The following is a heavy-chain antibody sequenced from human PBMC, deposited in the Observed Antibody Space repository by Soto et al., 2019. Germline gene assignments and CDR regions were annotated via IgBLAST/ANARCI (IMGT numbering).Heavy chain of an antibody. J-gene: IGHJ5*02. CDR1: GGTFSSYA. Sequence: GASVKVSCKASGGTFSSYAISWVRQAPGQGLEWMGGIIPIFGTANYAQKFQGRVTMTRDTSITTAYMELSRLRSDDTAVYYCARDVTDNWFDPWGQGTLVTVSS. D-gene: IGHD4-4*01. CDR3: ARDVTDNWFDP. V-gene: IGHV1-69*05. CDR2: IIPIFGTA.